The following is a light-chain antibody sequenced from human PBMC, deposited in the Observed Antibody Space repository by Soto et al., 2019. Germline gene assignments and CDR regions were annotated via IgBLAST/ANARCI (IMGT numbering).Light chain of an antibody. Sequence: EVVLTQSPATLSLSPGERATLSCRASQSVDIYLAWYQQKPGQPPRLLIYDASNRAPGIPARFSGSGSGTDFTLTISSLEPEDFAVYYCQQRLSWPPLTFGGGTKVEIK. CDR1: QSVDIY. CDR2: DAS. CDR3: QQRLSWPPLT. J-gene: IGKJ4*01. V-gene: IGKV3-11*01.